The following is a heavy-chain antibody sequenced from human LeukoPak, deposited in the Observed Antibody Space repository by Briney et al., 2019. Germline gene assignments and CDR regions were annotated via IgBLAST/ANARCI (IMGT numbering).Heavy chain of an antibody. D-gene: IGHD2-2*01. CDR1: GGTFSSYA. J-gene: IGHJ6*04. V-gene: IGHV1-69*06. CDR3: ARSRSSSSCDREDYCGMDV. Sequence: SVKVSCKASGGTFSSYAISWVRQAPGQGLEWMGGIIPIFGTANYAQKFQGRVTITADTSTSTVYMELSSLRSEDTAVYYCARSRSSSSCDREDYCGMDVWGKGTTCPVSS. CDR2: IIPIFGTA.